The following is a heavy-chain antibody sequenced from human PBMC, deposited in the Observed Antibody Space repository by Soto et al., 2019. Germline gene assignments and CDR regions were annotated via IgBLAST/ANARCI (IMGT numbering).Heavy chain of an antibody. D-gene: IGHD7-27*01. CDR2: IFHTGNT. CDR1: GVSIRRGGYN. CDR3: ARDLGQVITPAH. Sequence: PSETLSLTCTLSGVSIRRGGYNWSWIRQLPGKGLEWIGYIFHTGNTYYNPSLKSRVTISVDTSQNQFSLRLSSVTAADTALYYCARDLGQVITPAHWGQGGLVTVAS. V-gene: IGHV4-31*03. J-gene: IGHJ1*01.